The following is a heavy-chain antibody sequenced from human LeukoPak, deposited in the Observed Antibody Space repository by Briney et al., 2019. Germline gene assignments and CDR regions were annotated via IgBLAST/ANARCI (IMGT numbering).Heavy chain of an antibody. Sequence: SETLSLTCAVYGGSFSGYYWSWIRQPPGKGLEWIGEINHSGSTNYNPSLKSRVTISVDTSKNQFSLKLSSVTAADTAVYYCARNPHRLVRNGPNNWFDPLGPGNPGHRLL. V-gene: IGHV4-34*01. CDR1: GGSFSGYY. CDR3: ARNPHRLVRNGPNNWFDP. CDR2: INHSGST. J-gene: IGHJ5*02. D-gene: IGHD6-19*01.